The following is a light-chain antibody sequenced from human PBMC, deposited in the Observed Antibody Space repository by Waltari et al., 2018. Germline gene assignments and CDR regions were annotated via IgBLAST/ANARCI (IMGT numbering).Light chain of an antibody. V-gene: IGLV4-69*01. CDR1: SGHSSNV. J-gene: IGLJ3*02. CDR3: QTGGHGTWV. CDR2: VTSDGSH. Sequence: QPVVTQSPSASASLGASVKLTCTLSSGHSSNVIAWLQQHPERGPRYLMKVTSDGSHSKGDEIPDRFSGSSSGAERYLTISYLQSEDEADYYCQTGGHGTWVFGGGTKLTVL.